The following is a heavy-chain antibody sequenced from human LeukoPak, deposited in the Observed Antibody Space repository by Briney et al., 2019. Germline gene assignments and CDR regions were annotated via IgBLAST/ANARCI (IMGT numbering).Heavy chain of an antibody. CDR1: GFTFSGSA. V-gene: IGHV3-73*01. D-gene: IGHD3-22*01. Sequence: GGSLRLSCAASGFTFSGSAMHWVRQASGKGLEWVGRIRSKANNYATAYAGSVKGRFTISRDDSENTAYLQMNSLKTEDTAVYYCTRHYYDSPGYYSTGDGMDVWGQGTTVTVSS. CDR2: IRSKANNYAT. CDR3: TRHYYDSPGYYSTGDGMDV. J-gene: IGHJ6*02.